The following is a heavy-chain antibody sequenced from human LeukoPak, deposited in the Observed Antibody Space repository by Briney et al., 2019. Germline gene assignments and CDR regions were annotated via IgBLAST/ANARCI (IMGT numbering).Heavy chain of an antibody. V-gene: IGHV4-39*07. CDR1: GVSISSSSYY. Sequence: SETLSPTCTVSGVSISSSSYYWGWIRQPPGKGLEWIGSIYYSGSTYYNPSLKSRVTISVDTSKNQFSLKLSSVTAADTAVYYCARVAGTEDYFDYWGQGTLVTVSS. J-gene: IGHJ4*02. D-gene: IGHD6-13*01. CDR3: ARVAGTEDYFDY. CDR2: IYYSGST.